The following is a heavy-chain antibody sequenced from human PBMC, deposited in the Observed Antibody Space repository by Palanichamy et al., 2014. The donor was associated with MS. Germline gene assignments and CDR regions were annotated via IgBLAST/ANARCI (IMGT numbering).Heavy chain of an antibody. D-gene: IGHD1-26*01. CDR2: LYSIGNT. CDR1: GFTVNSNY. Sequence: EVQLVESGGGLIQPGGSLRLSCVASGFTVNSNYMSWVRQAPGKGLEWVSVLYSIGNTYYADSVKGRFTISRDNSKNIVYLQMNSPRADDTAMYYCARGVGGSYCDDWGQGTMVTVSS. J-gene: IGHJ4*02. V-gene: IGHV3-53*01. CDR3: ARGVGGSYCDD.